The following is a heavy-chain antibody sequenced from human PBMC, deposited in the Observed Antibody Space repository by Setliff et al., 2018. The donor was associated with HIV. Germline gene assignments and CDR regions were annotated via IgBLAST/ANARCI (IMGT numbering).Heavy chain of an antibody. V-gene: IGHV4-4*02. CDR1: GGSISSSNW. Sequence: PSETLSLTCAVSGGSISSSNWWSWVRQAPGEGLEWIGEIHHSGSTNYKPSLKSRVTISVDKSKSQFSLKLSSVTAADTAVYYCASVGSGWSHNWFDPWGQGTLVTVSS. CDR2: IHHSGST. J-gene: IGHJ5*02. CDR3: ASVGSGWSHNWFDP. D-gene: IGHD6-19*01.